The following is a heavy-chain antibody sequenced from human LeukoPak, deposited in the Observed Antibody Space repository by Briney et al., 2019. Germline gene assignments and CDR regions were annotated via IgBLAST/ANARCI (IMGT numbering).Heavy chain of an antibody. CDR2: ISSSGSTI. CDR3: AGFSSGYYPPFDY. Sequence: PGGSLRLSCAASGLTGSHNYMSWIRQAPGKGLEWVSYISSSGSTIYYADSVKGRFTISRDNAKNSLYLQMNSLRAEDTAVYYCAGFSSGYYPPFDYWGQGTLVTVSS. CDR1: GLTGSHNY. V-gene: IGHV3-11*01. J-gene: IGHJ4*02. D-gene: IGHD3-22*01.